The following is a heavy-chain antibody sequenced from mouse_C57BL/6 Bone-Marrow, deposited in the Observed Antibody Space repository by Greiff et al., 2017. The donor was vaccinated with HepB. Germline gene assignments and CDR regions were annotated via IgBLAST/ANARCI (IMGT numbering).Heavy chain of an antibody. CDR2: ISNGGGST. CDR1: GFTFSDYY. CDR3: ARHEWLLGAY. J-gene: IGHJ3*01. V-gene: IGHV5-12*01. Sequence: EVHLVESGGGLVQPGGSLKLSCAASGFTFSDYYMYWVRQTPEKRLEWVAYISNGGGSTYYPDTVKGRFTISRDNAKNTLYLQMSRLKSEDTAMYYCARHEWLLGAYWGQGTLVTVSA. D-gene: IGHD2-3*01.